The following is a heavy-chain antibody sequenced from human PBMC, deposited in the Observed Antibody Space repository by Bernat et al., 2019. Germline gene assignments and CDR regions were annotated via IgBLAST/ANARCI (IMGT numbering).Heavy chain of an antibody. J-gene: IGHJ6*02. Sequence: QVQLVQSGAEVKKPGASVKVSCKVSGYTLTELSMHWVRQAPGKGLEWMGGFDPEDGETIYAQKFQGRVTMTEDTSTDTAYMELSSLRSEDTAAYYCATVGYCSSTSCLHLYYYYGMDVWGQGTTVTVSS. CDR2: FDPEDGET. D-gene: IGHD2-2*01. CDR1: GYTLTELS. V-gene: IGHV1-24*01. CDR3: ATVGYCSSTSCLHLYYYYGMDV.